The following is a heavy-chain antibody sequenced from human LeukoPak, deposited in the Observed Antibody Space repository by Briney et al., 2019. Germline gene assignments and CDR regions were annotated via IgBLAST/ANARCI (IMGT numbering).Heavy chain of an antibody. V-gene: IGHV1-69*05. CDR3: ASARSYNPHYYYMDV. CDR1: GGTFSSYA. Sequence: SVKVSCKASGGTFSSYAISWVRQAPGQGLEWMGGIIPIFGTANYAQKFQGRVTITTDESTSTAYMELSCLRSEDTAVYYCASARSYNPHYYYMDVWGKGTTVTVSS. J-gene: IGHJ6*03. D-gene: IGHD1-26*01. CDR2: IIPIFGTA.